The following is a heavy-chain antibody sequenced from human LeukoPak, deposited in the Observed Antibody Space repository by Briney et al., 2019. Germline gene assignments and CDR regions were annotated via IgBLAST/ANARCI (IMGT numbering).Heavy chain of an antibody. CDR1: GGSISSYY. Sequence: SETLSLTCTVSGGSISSYYWSWIRQPPGKGLEGIGYIYTSGSTNYNPSLKSRVTISVDTSKNQFSLKLSPVTAADTAVYYCARGGYYYDSSGANFDYWGQGTLVTVSS. D-gene: IGHD3-22*01. J-gene: IGHJ4*02. CDR3: ARGGYYYDSSGANFDY. CDR2: IYTSGST. V-gene: IGHV4-4*09.